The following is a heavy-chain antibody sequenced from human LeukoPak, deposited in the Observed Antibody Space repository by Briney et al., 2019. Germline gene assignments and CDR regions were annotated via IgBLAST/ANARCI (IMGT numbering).Heavy chain of an antibody. CDR3: ARSPGEGYYYYYYMDV. D-gene: IGHD7-27*01. Sequence: SETLSLTCTVSGGSISSSSYYWGWIRQPPGKGLEWIGSIYYSGSTYYNPSLKSRVTISVDTSKNQFSLKLSSVTAADTAVYYCARSPGEGYYYYYYMDVWGKGTTVTVSS. CDR1: GGSISSSSYY. J-gene: IGHJ6*03. CDR2: IYYSGST. V-gene: IGHV4-39*07.